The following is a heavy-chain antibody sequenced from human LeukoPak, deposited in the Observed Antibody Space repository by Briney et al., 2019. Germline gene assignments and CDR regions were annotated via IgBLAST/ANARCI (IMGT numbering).Heavy chain of an antibody. CDR2: IFRSGTI. V-gene: IGHV3-53*01. J-gene: IGHJ2*01. D-gene: IGHD2-8*02. Sequence: GGSLRLSCAASGLTVSNNYMIWVRQAPGKGLEWVSVIFRSGTIYYADSVKGRFTISRDNSKNTLSLQMNSLRVEDTAVYYCARNPTGDYGYHDLWGRGTLVTVSS. CDR1: GLTVSNNY. CDR3: ARNPTGDYGYHDL.